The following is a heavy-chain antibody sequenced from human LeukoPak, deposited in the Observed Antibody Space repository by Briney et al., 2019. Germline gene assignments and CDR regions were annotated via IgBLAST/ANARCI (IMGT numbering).Heavy chain of an antibody. CDR1: GFTFSTYT. CDR2: ISSIGSTI. CDR3: ARVLRYCSGGNCYSGGLGYMDV. V-gene: IGHV3-48*01. Sequence: GGSLRLSCAASGFTFSTYTMNWVRQAPGKGLEWVSSISSIGSTIYYADSVKGRFTISRDNAKNSLYLQMNSLRAEDTAVYYCARVLRYCSGGNCYSGGLGYMDVWGKGTTVTISS. D-gene: IGHD2-15*01. J-gene: IGHJ6*03.